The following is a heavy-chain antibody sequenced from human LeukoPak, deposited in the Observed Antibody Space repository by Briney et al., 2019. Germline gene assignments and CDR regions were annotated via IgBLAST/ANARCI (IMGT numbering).Heavy chain of an antibody. CDR1: GFMFSDYY. Sequence: GGSLRLSCAASGFMFSDYYMSWIRQAPGKGLDWLSYISSSSSNTNYADSVKGRFTISRDNAKSSLYLQMNSLRAEDTAVYYCARGRGYSGYDESPFDYWGQGTLVTVSS. J-gene: IGHJ4*02. CDR3: ARGRGYSGYDESPFDY. CDR2: ISSSSSNT. D-gene: IGHD5-12*01. V-gene: IGHV3-11*05.